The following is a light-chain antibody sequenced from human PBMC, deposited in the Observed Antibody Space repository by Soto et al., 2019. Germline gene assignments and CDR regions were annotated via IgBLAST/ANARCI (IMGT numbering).Light chain of an antibody. J-gene: IGKJ4*01. CDR1: QSVGIH. CDR2: EAS. Sequence: EVVLTQSPGSLSLSPGERATLSCRASQSVGIHLAWYQQKPGRAPRLLIYEASNRATGIPARFSGSGSGTDFALTISSLEPEDFAVYYCQQRYNWPPLTFGGGTKVEIK. CDR3: QQRYNWPPLT. V-gene: IGKV3-11*01.